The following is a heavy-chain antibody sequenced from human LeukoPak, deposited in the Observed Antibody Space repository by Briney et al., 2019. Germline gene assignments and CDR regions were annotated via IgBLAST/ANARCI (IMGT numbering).Heavy chain of an antibody. D-gene: IGHD3-10*01. Sequence: PGGSLRLSCVASGFTFSNYAMSWVRQAPGKGLELVSGIYGSDDKTVYGDAVKGRFTISRDNSKNTLYLQMNSLRAEDTAVYYCAKDGWFGELSHYYYYGMDVWGQGTTVTVSS. CDR3: AKDGWFGELSHYYYYGMDV. CDR2: IYGSDDKT. J-gene: IGHJ6*02. CDR1: GFTFSNYA. V-gene: IGHV3-23*01.